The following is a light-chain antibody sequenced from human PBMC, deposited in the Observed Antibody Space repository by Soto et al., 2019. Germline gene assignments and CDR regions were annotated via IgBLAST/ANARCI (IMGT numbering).Light chain of an antibody. CDR2: AAS. J-gene: IGKJ4*01. Sequence: DLQMNPAPSILPSTLRDRGSLTCRISQSINSWLAWYQQKPGKAPELLIYAASSLQSGVPSRFRGSTSGTEFTLTISSLQSDDFATYYCQQYYSYSRSFGGGTKVDIK. CDR1: QSINSW. V-gene: IGKV1-5*01. CDR3: QQYYSYSRS.